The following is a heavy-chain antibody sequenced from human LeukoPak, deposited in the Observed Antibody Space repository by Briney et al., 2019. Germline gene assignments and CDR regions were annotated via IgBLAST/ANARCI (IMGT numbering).Heavy chain of an antibody. V-gene: IGHV1-24*01. CDR1: GYTLTELS. CDR3: ATSPRISSGYSSFDY. D-gene: IGHD3-22*01. CDR2: FDPEDGET. Sequence: ASVKVSCKVSGYTLTELSMHWVRQAPGKGLGWMGGFDPEDGETIYAQKFQGRVTMTEDTSTDTAYMELSSLRSEDTAVYYCATSPRISSGYSSFDYWGQGTLVIVSS. J-gene: IGHJ4*02.